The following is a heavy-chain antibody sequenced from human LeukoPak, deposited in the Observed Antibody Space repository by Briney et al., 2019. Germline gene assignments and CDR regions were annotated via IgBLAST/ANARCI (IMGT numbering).Heavy chain of an antibody. CDR3: ARVSSNFLFYYYYMDV. J-gene: IGHJ6*03. CDR2: IYYSGST. CDR1: GGSISSYY. Sequence: PSETLSLTCTVSGGSISSYYWSWIRQPPGKGLEWIGYIYYSGSTNYNPSLKSRVTISVDTSKNQFSLKLSSVTAADTAVYYCARVSSNFLFYYYYMDVWGKGTTVTVSS. D-gene: IGHD1-1*01. V-gene: IGHV4-59*01.